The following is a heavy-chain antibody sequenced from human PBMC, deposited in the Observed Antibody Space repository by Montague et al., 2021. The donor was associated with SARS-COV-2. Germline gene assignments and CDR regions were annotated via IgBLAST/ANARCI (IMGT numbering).Heavy chain of an antibody. J-gene: IGHJ4*02. CDR2: IYSSGIT. CDR3: ARGVITSVAGFDS. CDR1: GVGITSGDYF. V-gene: IGHV4-30-4*08. Sequence: TLSLTCPVSGVGITSGDYFWTWIRQPPGKGPEWIGNIYSSGITYHNPSLNSRPTMSTDTSTNQLSLTLTSVTAADTAGYYCARGVITSVAGFDSWGQGTLVTVSS. D-gene: IGHD4-23*01.